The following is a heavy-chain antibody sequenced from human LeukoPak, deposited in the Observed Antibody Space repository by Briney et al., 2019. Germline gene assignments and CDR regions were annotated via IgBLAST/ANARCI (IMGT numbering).Heavy chain of an antibody. D-gene: IGHD4-11*01. CDR3: ARRYSIHPFDY. Sequence: SETLSLTCTVSGGSISSSSYYWGWIRQPPGKGLEWIGSIYYSGSTYYNPSLKSRVTISVDTSKNQFSLKLSSVTAADTAVYYCARRYSIHPFDYWGQGTLVTVSS. CDR2: IYYSGST. V-gene: IGHV4-39*01. CDR1: GGSISSSSYY. J-gene: IGHJ4*02.